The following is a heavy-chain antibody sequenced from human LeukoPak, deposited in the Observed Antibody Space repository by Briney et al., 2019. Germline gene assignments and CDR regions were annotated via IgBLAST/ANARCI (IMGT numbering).Heavy chain of an antibody. CDR2: INHSGST. CDR1: GGSFSGYY. Sequence: SETLSLTCAVYGGSFSGYYWSWICQPPGKGLEWIGEINHSGSTNYNPSLKSRVTISVGTSKNQFSLKLSSVTAADTAVYYCARVYRLGPYYYDSSGYYNWFDPWGQGTLVTVSS. D-gene: IGHD3-22*01. CDR3: ARVYRLGPYYYDSSGYYNWFDP. J-gene: IGHJ5*02. V-gene: IGHV4-34*01.